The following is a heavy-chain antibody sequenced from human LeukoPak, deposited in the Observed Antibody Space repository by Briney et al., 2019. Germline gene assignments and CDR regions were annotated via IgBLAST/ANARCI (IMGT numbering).Heavy chain of an antibody. CDR2: IKQDGSEQ. Sequence: GGSLRLSCAASGFTFSHYYMSWVRQAPGKGLEWVANIKQDGSEQFYLDSVKGRFTISRDNAKNALYLQMHSLRVEDTAVYYCARGLTGYSSGNFDYWGQGTLVTVSS. J-gene: IGHJ4*02. CDR1: GFTFSHYY. D-gene: IGHD6-19*01. V-gene: IGHV3-7*01. CDR3: ARGLTGYSSGNFDY.